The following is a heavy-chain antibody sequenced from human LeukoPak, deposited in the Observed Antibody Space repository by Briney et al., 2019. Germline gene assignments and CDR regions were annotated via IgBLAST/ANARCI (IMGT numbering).Heavy chain of an antibody. CDR3: ARQNTPHGNFDY. CDR1: GFTFSSYD. D-gene: IGHD1-26*01. CDR2: IGVAANT. Sequence: GGSLRLSCAASGFTFSSYDMHWVRQPTGKGLEWVSAIGVAANTFYSGSVKGRFTISRENAKNSLFLLMTSLRADDTAVYYCARQNTPHGNFDYWGQGTLVTVSS. J-gene: IGHJ4*02. V-gene: IGHV3-13*01.